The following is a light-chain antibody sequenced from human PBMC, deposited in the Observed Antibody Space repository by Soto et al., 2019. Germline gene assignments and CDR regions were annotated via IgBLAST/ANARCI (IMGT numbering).Light chain of an antibody. J-gene: IGKJ2*01. CDR1: ETVRTN. CDR2: GAS. V-gene: IGKV3-15*01. CDR3: QQFYNTPPYT. Sequence: IVMTQSPVTLSVSPGERVTLSCRASETVRTNLAWFQQKPGQTPRLLIFGASTRATGIPTRFTGSGSETEFTLTISSVQAEDVAVYYCQQFYNTPPYTFGQGTRLEIK.